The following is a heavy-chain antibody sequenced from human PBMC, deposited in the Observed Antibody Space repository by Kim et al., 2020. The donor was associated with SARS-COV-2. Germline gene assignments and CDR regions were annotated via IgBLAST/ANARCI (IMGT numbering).Heavy chain of an antibody. J-gene: IGHJ5*02. CDR3: AREGSGSYNWFDP. Sequence: YSQNFHGRVPLTRDPSATTAYLALSSLTSKDTAVYYCAREGSGSYNWFDPWGQGTLVTVSS. D-gene: IGHD3-10*01. V-gene: IGHV1-3*01.